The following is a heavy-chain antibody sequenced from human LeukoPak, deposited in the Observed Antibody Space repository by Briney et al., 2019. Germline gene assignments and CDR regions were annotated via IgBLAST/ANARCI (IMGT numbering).Heavy chain of an antibody. D-gene: IGHD3-9*01. Sequence: GGSLRLSCAASGFTFSSYGMSWVCQAPGKGLEWVSAISGSGGSTYYADSVKGRFTISRDNSKSTLYLQMNSLRAEDTAVYYCAKVSYYDILTGSFFDYWGQGTLVTVSS. CDR2: ISGSGGST. CDR1: GFTFSSYG. V-gene: IGHV3-23*01. CDR3: AKVSYYDILTGSFFDY. J-gene: IGHJ4*02.